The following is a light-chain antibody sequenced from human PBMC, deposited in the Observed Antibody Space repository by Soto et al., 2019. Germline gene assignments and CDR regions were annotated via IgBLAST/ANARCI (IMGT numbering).Light chain of an antibody. CDR2: AAS. J-gene: IGKJ5*01. CDR3: QQSYSTPIT. V-gene: IGKV1-39*01. CDR1: QTISSW. Sequence: DSKMTQTPSTLSGSVSSRVTLTSRASQTISSWLAWYQQKPGKAPKLLIYAASSLQSGVPSRFSGSGSGTDFTLTISSLQPEDFATYYCQQSYSTPITFGQGTRLEIK.